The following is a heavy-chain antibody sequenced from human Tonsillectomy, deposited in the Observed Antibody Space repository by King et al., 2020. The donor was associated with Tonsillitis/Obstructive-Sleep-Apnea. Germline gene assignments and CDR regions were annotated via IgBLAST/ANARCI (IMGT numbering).Heavy chain of an antibody. CDR3: TTDRGKGKYNLFDP. CDR2: IKSKTDGGTT. Sequence: VQLVESGGGLVKPGGSLRLSCAASGFTFSNAWMSWVRQAPGKGLEWVGRIKSKTDGGTTDYAAPVTGRFTISRDDSKNTLYLQMNSLKTEDTAVYYCTTDRGKGKYNLFDPCGQGTLVTVSS. D-gene: IGHD3-10*01. CDR1: GFTFSNAW. V-gene: IGHV3-15*01. J-gene: IGHJ5*02.